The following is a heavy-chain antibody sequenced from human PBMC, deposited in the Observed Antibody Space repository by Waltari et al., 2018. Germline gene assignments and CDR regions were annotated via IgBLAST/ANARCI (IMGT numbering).Heavy chain of an antibody. CDR3: ARSGRGYGYFFDY. J-gene: IGHJ4*02. V-gene: IGHV4-61*02. Sequence: QVQLQESGPGLVKPSQTLSLTCTVSGGSISSGSYSCSWLRQPAGKGLEWIGRIYTSGSTNYNPSLKSRVTISVDTSKNQFSLKLSSVTAADTAVYYCARSGRGYGYFFDYWGQGTLVTVSS. CDR2: IYTSGST. D-gene: IGHD5-18*01. CDR1: GGSISSGSYS.